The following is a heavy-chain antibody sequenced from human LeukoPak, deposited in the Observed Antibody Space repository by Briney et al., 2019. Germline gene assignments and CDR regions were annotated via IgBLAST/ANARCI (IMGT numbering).Heavy chain of an antibody. CDR2: INHSGST. J-gene: IGHJ4*02. V-gene: IGHV4-34*01. D-gene: IGHD3-10*01. Sequence: PSETLSLTCAVYGGSFSGYYWSWIRQPPGKGLEWIGEINHSGSTNYNPSLKSRVTISVDTSKNQFSLKLSSVTAADTAVYYCARGLWFGELFGGYFDYWGQGTLVTVSS. CDR1: GGSFSGYY. CDR3: ARGLWFGELFGGYFDY.